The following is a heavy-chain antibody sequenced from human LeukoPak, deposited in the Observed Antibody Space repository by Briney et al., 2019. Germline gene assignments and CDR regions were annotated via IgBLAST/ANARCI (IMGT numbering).Heavy chain of an antibody. D-gene: IGHD3-3*01. Sequence: KTGESPKTPRKGSGYSPTSYHIDWVPQIPGKGLEWMVIIYPGDSHTRYSPSFQGQVTISADKSISTAYLQWSSLKASDTAMYYCARQDSSGFLGSFDYWGQGTLVTVSS. CDR3: ARQDSSGFLGSFDY. CDR2: IYPGDSHT. V-gene: IGHV5-51*01. CDR1: GYSPTSYH. J-gene: IGHJ4*02.